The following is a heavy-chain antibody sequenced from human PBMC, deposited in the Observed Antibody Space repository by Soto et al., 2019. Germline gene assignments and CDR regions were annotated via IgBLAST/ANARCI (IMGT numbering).Heavy chain of an antibody. V-gene: IGHV4-34*01. D-gene: IGHD3-10*01. Sequence: HSWCLAIRFAVYRGCVSGYYWTWIRKTPGKGLEWSGEINHRGSTNYNPSLKSRVTISVDTSKNQFSLKLSSVTAADTAVYYCARGYYYCSGSSQNWFDPWGQGPHVTVP. J-gene: IGHJ5*02. CDR2: INHRGST. CDR3: ARGYYYCSGSSQNWFDP. CDR1: RGCVSGYY.